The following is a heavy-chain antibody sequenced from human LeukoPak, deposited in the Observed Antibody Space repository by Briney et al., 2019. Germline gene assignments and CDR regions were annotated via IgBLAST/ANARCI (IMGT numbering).Heavy chain of an antibody. CDR3: ASGAAASTFSIGY. D-gene: IGHD6-13*01. CDR1: GYTFTSYY. J-gene: IGHJ4*02. CDR2: INPSGGDT. Sequence: HRASVKVSCKASGYTFTSYYMHWVRQAPGQGLEWMGIINPSGGDTSYSQKFQGRVTMTRDSSTSTLYMELSSLRSEDTAVYYCASGAAASTFSIGYWGQGTLLTVSS. V-gene: IGHV1-46*01.